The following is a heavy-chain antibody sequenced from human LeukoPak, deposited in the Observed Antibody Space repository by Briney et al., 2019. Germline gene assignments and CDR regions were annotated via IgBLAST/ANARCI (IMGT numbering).Heavy chain of an antibody. J-gene: IGHJ6*02. CDR1: GFAFSSYA. Sequence: PGGSLRLSCAASGFAFSSYAMHWVRQAPGKGLEWVAVISYDGSNKYYADSVKGRFTISRDNSKNTLYLQMNSLRAEDTAVYYCARDPIKTGTPGYYGMDVWGQGTTVTVSS. V-gene: IGHV3-30*04. CDR3: ARDPIKTGTPGYYGMDV. D-gene: IGHD1-1*01. CDR2: ISYDGSNK.